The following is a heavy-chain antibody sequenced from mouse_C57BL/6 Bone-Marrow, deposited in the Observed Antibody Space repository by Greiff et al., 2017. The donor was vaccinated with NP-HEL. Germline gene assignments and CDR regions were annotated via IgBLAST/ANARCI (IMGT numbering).Heavy chain of an antibody. CDR1: GYTFTSYW. D-gene: IGHD1-1*01. Sequence: QVQLQQPGAELVKPGASVKLSCKASGYTFTSYWMHWVKQRPGQGLEWIGMIHPNSGSTNYNEKFKSKATLTVDKSSSTAYMQLSSLTSEDSAVYYCARWDYGSSYYAMVYWGQGTSVTVSS. CDR3: ARWDYGSSYYAMVY. CDR2: IHPNSGST. J-gene: IGHJ4*01. V-gene: IGHV1-64*01.